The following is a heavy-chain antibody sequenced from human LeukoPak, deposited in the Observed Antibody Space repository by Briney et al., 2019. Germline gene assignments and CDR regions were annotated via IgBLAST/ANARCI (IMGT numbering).Heavy chain of an antibody. CDR3: AKLGYCSGGSCYSSVVDY. D-gene: IGHD2-15*01. J-gene: IGHJ4*02. Sequence: GGSLRLSCAASGFTFSSYVMSWVRQAPGKGLEWVSSISNSGGSTYYADSVKGRFTISRDNSKNTLYLQMNSLRAEDTAVYYCAKLGYCSGGSCYSSVVDYWGQGTLVTVSS. CDR1: GFTFSSYV. CDR2: ISNSGGST. V-gene: IGHV3-23*01.